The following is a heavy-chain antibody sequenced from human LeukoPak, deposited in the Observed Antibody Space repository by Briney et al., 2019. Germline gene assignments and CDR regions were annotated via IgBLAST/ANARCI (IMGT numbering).Heavy chain of an antibody. Sequence: SETLSLTCAVYGGSFSGYYWSWIRQPPGKGLEWIGEIDHSGSTNYNPSLKSRVTISVDTSKNQFSLKLSSVTAADTAVYYCARGRYGSGSYYDDYWGQGTLVTVSS. CDR2: IDHSGST. D-gene: IGHD3-10*01. J-gene: IGHJ4*02. CDR1: GGSFSGYY. CDR3: ARGRYGSGSYYDDY. V-gene: IGHV4-34*01.